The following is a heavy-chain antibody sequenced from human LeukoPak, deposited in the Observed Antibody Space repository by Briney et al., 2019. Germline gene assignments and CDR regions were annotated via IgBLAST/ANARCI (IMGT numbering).Heavy chain of an antibody. CDR1: GFTFSSYA. J-gene: IGHJ4*02. V-gene: IGHV3-7*01. Sequence: GGSLRLSCAASGFTFSSYAMNWVRQAPGKGLEWVAHIKQDGSQEYYVDSVKGRFTISRDSAKNSLYLQMNSLRAEDTAVYYCARGVPYDSWSGPHYSDYWGQGTLVTVSS. D-gene: IGHD3-3*01. CDR3: ARGVPYDSWSGPHYSDY. CDR2: IKQDGSQE.